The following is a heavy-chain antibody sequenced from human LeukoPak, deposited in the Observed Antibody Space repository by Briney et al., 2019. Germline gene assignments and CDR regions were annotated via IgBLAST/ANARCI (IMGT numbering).Heavy chain of an antibody. V-gene: IGHV4-30-4*01. D-gene: IGHD6-13*01. Sequence: SQTLSLTCTVSGGSMSSGDYYWSWIRQPPGKGLEWIGYIYYSGSTYYNPSLKSRVTISVDTSKNQFSLKLSSVTAADTAVYYCARGLGSSWYPLYYYYGMDVWGKGPTVTVSS. CDR2: IYYSGST. CDR1: GGSMSSGDYY. J-gene: IGHJ6*04. CDR3: ARGLGSSWYPLYYYYGMDV.